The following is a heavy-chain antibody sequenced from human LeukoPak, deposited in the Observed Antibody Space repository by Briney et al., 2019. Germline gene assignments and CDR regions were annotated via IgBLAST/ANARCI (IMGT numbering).Heavy chain of an antibody. CDR2: INAGNGNT. Sequence: ASVKVSCKASGYTFTSYAMHWVRQAPGQRLEWMGWINAGNGNTKYSQKFQGRVTITRDTSASTAYMVLSRLRSDDTAVYYCARVDDLYAFDIWGQGTMVTVSS. V-gene: IGHV1-3*01. D-gene: IGHD5-24*01. J-gene: IGHJ3*02. CDR3: ARVDDLYAFDI. CDR1: GYTFTSYA.